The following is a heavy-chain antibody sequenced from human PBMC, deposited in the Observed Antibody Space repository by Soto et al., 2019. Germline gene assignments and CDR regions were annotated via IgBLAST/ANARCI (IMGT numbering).Heavy chain of an antibody. Sequence: GGSLRLSCAASGFTFSSYAMHWVRQAPGKGLEWGAVISYDGSNKYYADSVKGRFTISRDNSKNTLYLQMNSMRAEDTAVYYCAKESTEKYSGSYFDYWGQGTLVTVSS. D-gene: IGHD1-26*01. CDR1: GFTFSSYA. CDR3: AKESTEKYSGSYFDY. CDR2: ISYDGSNK. V-gene: IGHV3-30-3*01. J-gene: IGHJ4*02.